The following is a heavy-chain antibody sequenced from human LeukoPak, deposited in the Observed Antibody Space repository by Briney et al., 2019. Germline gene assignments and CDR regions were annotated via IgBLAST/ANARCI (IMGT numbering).Heavy chain of an antibody. CDR3: ARGLDSDYYDSSGYYYFQWFDP. Sequence: SVKVSCKASGGTFSSYAISWVRQAPGQGLEWMGGIIPILGTANYAQKFQGRVTITTDESTSTAYMELSSLRSEDTAVYYCARGLDSDYYDSSGYYYFQWFDPWGQGTLVTVSS. J-gene: IGHJ5*02. V-gene: IGHV1-69*05. CDR1: GGTFSSYA. D-gene: IGHD3-22*01. CDR2: IIPILGTA.